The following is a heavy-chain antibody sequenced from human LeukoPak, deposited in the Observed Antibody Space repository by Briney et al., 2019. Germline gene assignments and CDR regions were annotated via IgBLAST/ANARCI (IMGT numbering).Heavy chain of an antibody. CDR1: GGSFSGYY. Sequence: SETLSLTCAVYGGSFSGYYWSWIRQPPGKGLEWIGEIDHSGRTNSNASLKGRVTISVDTSKNQFSLRLSSVNAADTAVYYCARKSILVAGRKPYDYWDQGALVTVSS. J-gene: IGHJ4*02. CDR2: IDHSGRT. D-gene: IGHD6-13*01. CDR3: ARKSILVAGRKPYDY. V-gene: IGHV4-34*01.